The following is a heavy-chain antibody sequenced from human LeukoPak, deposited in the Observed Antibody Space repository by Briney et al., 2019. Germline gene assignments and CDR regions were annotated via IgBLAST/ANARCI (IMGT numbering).Heavy chain of an antibody. Sequence: PGGSLRLSCAASGFTFSSSSMNWVRQARGKGLEWGTSISSSSRYIYHADSVEARFNISRHNAKYSRNLKLYRLKAQDTAECYCVRDVDIWGKGTLVTVSS. J-gene: IGHJ4*02. CDR3: VRDVDI. CDR1: GFTFSSSS. V-gene: IGHV3-21*01. CDR2: ISSSSRYI. D-gene: IGHD5-24*01.